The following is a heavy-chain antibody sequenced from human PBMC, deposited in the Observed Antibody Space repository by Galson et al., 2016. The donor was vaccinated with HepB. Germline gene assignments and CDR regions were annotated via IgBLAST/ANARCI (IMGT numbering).Heavy chain of an antibody. V-gene: IGHV3-23*01. J-gene: IGHJ4*02. CDR3: AKGGYYDFWTDYFIGY. D-gene: IGHD3/OR15-3a*01. Sequence: SLRLSCAASGFTFSNCVMSWVRQGPGKRLEWVSGISGSAIDTYYADSVKGRFTISRDNSKHTLYLQVNSLRAEDTAVYYCAKGGYYDFWTDYFIGYWGQGTLVTVSS. CDR1: GFTFSNCV. CDR2: ISGSAIDT.